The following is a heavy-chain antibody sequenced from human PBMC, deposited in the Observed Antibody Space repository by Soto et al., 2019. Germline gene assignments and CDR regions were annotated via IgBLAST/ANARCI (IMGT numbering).Heavy chain of an antibody. CDR3: ARSTVSTTPYYSDY. Sequence: TGGSLRLSCAASGFTFSDHYMDWVRQAPGKGLEWVGRIRNRANSFTTEYATSVKGRFTISRDDSKKLLYLQMNSLKTEDTAVYHCARSTVSTTPYYSDYWGQGTLVTVSS. V-gene: IGHV3-72*01. CDR2: IRNRANSFTT. J-gene: IGHJ4*02. CDR1: GFTFSDHY. D-gene: IGHD4-17*01.